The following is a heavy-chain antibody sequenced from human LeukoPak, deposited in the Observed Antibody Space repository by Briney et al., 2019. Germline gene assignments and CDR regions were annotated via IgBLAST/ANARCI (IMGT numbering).Heavy chain of an antibody. D-gene: IGHD4-17*01. V-gene: IGHV4-39*01. J-gene: IGHJ4*02. CDR1: GGSISSSSYY. Sequence: PSETLSLTCTVSGGSISSSSYYWGWIRQPPGKGLEWIGSIYYSGSTYYNPSLKSRVTISVATSKNQFSLKLSSVTAADTAVYYCASFDYGDFLFDYWGQGTLVTVSS. CDR2: IYYSGST. CDR3: ASFDYGDFLFDY.